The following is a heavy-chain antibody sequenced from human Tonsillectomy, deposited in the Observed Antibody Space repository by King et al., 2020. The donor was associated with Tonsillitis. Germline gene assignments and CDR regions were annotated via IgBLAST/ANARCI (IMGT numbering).Heavy chain of an antibody. D-gene: IGHD3-10*01. Sequence: VQLVQSGAEVKKPGASVKVSCEASGYTFTSYYIHWVRQAPGQGFEWMGIINPWGGSTRYAQKFQGRVTMTKDTSTSTVYMELSSLRSEDTAVYYCARAGPSYYGSGNYNWFDPWGQGTLVTVSS. CDR1: GYTFTSYY. CDR2: INPWGGST. CDR3: ARAGPSYYGSGNYNWFDP. J-gene: IGHJ5*02. V-gene: IGHV1-46*01.